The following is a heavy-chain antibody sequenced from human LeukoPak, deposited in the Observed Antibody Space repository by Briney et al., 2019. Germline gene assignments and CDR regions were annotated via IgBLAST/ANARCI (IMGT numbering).Heavy chain of an antibody. Sequence: GGSLRLSCAVSGFTVSSNYMSWVRQAPGKGLEWVSIIYSGGSTYYADSVKGRVTISRDNSKNILYLQMNSLRAEDTALYYCARVGYTDSWYSSPPFDYWGQGTLVTVSS. J-gene: IGHJ4*02. CDR1: GFTVSSNY. V-gene: IGHV3-66*01. CDR3: ARVGYTDSWYSSPPFDY. CDR2: IYSGGST. D-gene: IGHD6-13*01.